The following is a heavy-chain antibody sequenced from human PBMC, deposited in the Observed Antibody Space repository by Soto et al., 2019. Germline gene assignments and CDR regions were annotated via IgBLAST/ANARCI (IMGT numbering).Heavy chain of an antibody. CDR2: IIPIFGTA. J-gene: IGHJ4*02. D-gene: IGHD3-22*01. CDR1: GGTFSSYA. Sequence: ASVKVSCKASGGTFSSYAISWVRQAPGQGLEWMGGIIPIFGTANYAQKFQGRVTITADESTSTAYMELSSLRSEDTAVYYCARDKAQGGYCFYWGQGTLVTVSS. CDR3: ARDKAQGGYCFY. V-gene: IGHV1-69*13.